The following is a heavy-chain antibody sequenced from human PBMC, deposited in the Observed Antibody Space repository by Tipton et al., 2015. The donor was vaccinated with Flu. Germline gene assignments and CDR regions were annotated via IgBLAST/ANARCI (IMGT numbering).Heavy chain of an antibody. V-gene: IGHV1-46*01. CDR2: INPSGGST. CDR3: ARGASSHRGSIVVVMAFDI. D-gene: IGHD2-21*01. CDR1: GYTFTSYY. Sequence: QLVQSGAEVKKPGASVKVSCKASGYTFTSYYMHWVRQAPGQGLEWMGIINPSGGSTSYAQKFQGRVTMTRDTSTSTVYMELSSLRSEDTAVYYCARGASSHRGSIVVVMAFDIWGQGTMVTVSS. J-gene: IGHJ3*02.